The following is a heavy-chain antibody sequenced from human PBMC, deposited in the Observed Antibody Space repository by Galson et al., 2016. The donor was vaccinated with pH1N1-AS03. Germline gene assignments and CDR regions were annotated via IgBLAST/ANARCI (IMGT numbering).Heavy chain of an antibody. CDR3: TRASGSGWYGSYYDY. J-gene: IGHJ4*02. CDR2: ISYDGTKK. V-gene: IGHV3-30*04. Sequence: SLRLSCAASGFSFSTYSVHWVRQAPGRGPEWVALISYDGTKKFYADSVRGRFTISRDTSKNTVYLQMNSLRVEDTAVYYCTRASGSGWYGSYYDYWGQGTLVPVSS. D-gene: IGHD6-19*01. CDR1: GFSFSTYS.